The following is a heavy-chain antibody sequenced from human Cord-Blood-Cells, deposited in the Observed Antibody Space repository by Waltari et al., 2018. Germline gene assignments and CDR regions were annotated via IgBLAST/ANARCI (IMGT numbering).Heavy chain of an antibody. CDR3: ARFAGSGSSFDY. CDR1: GGTFSSYA. D-gene: IGHD3-10*01. V-gene: IGHV1-69*01. Sequence: QVQLVQSGAEVKKPGSSVKVSCKASGGTFSSYAISWVRQGPGLGLEWRGGIIPIFGTANYEQKFQGRVTSTADESTSTAEMELSSLRSEDTAVYYCARFAGSGSSFDYWGQGTLVTVSS. J-gene: IGHJ4*02. CDR2: IIPIFGTA.